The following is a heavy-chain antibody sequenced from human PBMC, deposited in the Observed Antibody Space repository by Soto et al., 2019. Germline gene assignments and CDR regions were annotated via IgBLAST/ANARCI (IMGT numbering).Heavy chain of an antibody. CDR3: ARASLVVTAMTEYFQH. V-gene: IGHV3-48*02. Sequence: GGSLRLSCAASGFTFSSYSMNWVRQAPGKGLEWVSYISSSSSTIYYADSVKGRFTISRDNAKNSLYLQMNSLRDEDTAVYYCARASLVVTAMTEYFQHWGQGTLVTVSS. J-gene: IGHJ1*01. CDR2: ISSSSSTI. D-gene: IGHD2-21*02. CDR1: GFTFSSYS.